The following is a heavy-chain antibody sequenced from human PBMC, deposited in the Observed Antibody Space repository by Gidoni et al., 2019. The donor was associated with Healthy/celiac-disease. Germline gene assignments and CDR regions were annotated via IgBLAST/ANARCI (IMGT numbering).Heavy chain of an antibody. J-gene: IGHJ6*02. V-gene: IGHV1-18*01. CDR1: GYTFTSYG. D-gene: IGHD4-17*01. CDR2: ISAYNGNT. Sequence: QVQLVQSGAEVKKPGASVKVSCKASGYTFTSYGISWVRQAPGQGLEWMGWISAYNGNTNYAQKLQGRVTMTTDTSTSTAYMELRSLISDDTAVYYCARDRGDYYYYYYGMDVWGQGTTVTVSS. CDR3: ARDRGDYYYYYYGMDV.